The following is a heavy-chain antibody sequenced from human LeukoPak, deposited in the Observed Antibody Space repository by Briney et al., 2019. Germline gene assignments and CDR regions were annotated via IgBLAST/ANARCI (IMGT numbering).Heavy chain of an antibody. CDR2: ISYDGSNK. CDR1: GFTFSTYG. D-gene: IGHD4-23*01. V-gene: IGHV3-30*03. J-gene: IGHJ3*02. Sequence: GGSLRLSCAASGFTFSTYGMHWVRQAPGKGLEWVAVISYDGSNKYYADSVKGRFTISRDNSKNTLYLQMNSLRAEDTAVYYCASDYGGNLHDAFDIWGQGTMVTVSS. CDR3: ASDYGGNLHDAFDI.